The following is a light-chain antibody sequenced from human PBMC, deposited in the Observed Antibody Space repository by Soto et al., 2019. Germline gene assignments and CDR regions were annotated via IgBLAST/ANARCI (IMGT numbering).Light chain of an antibody. V-gene: IGLV1-40*01. CDR3: QSYDRSLSGDV. CDR1: GSGYD. CDR2: GNS. Sequence: GSGYDVKWYQQLPGTAPKLLIYGNSNRPSGVPDRFSGSKSGTSGSLAISVLEPENAADYLCQSYDRSLSGDVFGSGTKVNDL. J-gene: IGLJ1*01.